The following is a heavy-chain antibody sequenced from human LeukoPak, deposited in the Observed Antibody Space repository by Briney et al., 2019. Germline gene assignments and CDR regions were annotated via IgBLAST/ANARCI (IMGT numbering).Heavy chain of an antibody. CDR2: ISHGGST. D-gene: IGHD2-15*01. Sequence: SGTLSLTCAVSGVSIRGNNWWTWVRQSPDKGLEWIGEISHGGSTNYNPFLGGRVTMSVDNSKSQFSLNVTSVTAADTAVYYCARGGFSQLLFNWGQGTLVTVS. CDR3: ARGGFSQLLFN. J-gene: IGHJ4*02. V-gene: IGHV4-4*02. CDR1: GVSIRGNNW.